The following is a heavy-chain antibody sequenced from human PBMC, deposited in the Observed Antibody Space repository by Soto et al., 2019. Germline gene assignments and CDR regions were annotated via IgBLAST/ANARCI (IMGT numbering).Heavy chain of an antibody. CDR1: GFTFSDYY. Sequence: GGSLRLSCAASGFTFSDYYMSWIRQAPGKGLEWVSYISSSGSTIYYADSVKGRFTISRDNAKNSLYLQMNSLRAEDTAVYYCAKTTLGYCSGGSCRGGYYYYMDVWGKGTTVTVSS. CDR2: ISSSGSTI. J-gene: IGHJ6*03. D-gene: IGHD2-15*01. V-gene: IGHV3-11*01. CDR3: AKTTLGYCSGGSCRGGYYYYMDV.